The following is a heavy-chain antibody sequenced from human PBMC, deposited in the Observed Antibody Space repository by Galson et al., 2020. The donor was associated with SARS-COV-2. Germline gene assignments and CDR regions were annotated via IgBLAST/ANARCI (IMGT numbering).Heavy chain of an antibody. Sequence: GGSLRLSCTASGFSFSAYSMNWVRQAPGKGLEWVAHISLSSTFGSTTIYYADSVKGRFTISRDNAKNSLHLQMDSLRAEDTAVYYCARDRADSNSWPYFDYWGQGTLVTVSS. CDR3: ARDRADSNSWPYFDY. V-gene: IGHV3-48*04. J-gene: IGHJ4*02. D-gene: IGHD3-22*01. CDR2: ISLSSTFGSTTI. CDR1: GFSFSAYS.